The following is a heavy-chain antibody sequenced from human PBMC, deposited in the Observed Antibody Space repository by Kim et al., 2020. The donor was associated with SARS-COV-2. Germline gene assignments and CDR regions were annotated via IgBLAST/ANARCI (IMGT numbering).Heavy chain of an antibody. J-gene: IGHJ5*02. CDR3: ESDVYYYDSSGLNWFDP. Sequence: SETLSLTCTVSGGSISSGGYYWSWIRQHPGKGLEWIGYIYYSGNSYYNPSLKSRVTISVDTSKNQFSLKLSSVTAAATAVYYCESDVYYYDSSGLNWFDPWGQGTLVTVSS. D-gene: IGHD3-22*01. V-gene: IGHV4-31*03. CDR1: GGSISSGGYY. CDR2: IYYSGNS.